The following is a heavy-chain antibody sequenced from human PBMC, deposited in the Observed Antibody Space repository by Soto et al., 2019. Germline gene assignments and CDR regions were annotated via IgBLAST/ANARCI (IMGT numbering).Heavy chain of an antibody. CDR2: VHPGDSDT. J-gene: IGHJ4*02. V-gene: IGHV5-51*01. D-gene: IGHD2-15*01. CDR3: TRAVLVVAGRVYLDH. CDR1: GYSFTSYW. Sequence: GESLKISCKGSGYSFTSYWIAWVRQMPGKGLEWMGIVHPGDSDTRYSPSIQGQVSISVDKSISTAYLQWSSLKASDTAMYYCTRAVLVVAGRVYLDHCGQGSLVTVSS.